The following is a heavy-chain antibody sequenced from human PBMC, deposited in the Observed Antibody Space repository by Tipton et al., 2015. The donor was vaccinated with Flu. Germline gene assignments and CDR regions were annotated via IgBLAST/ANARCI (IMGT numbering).Heavy chain of an antibody. Sequence: TLSLTCTVSGGSISSYYWSWIRQPAGKGLEWIGRIYISGSTNYNPSLMSRVTLSVDTFKNQFFLKLSSVTAADTAVYYCARDRDYQMVFPRFGPWGQGTLVTVSS. J-gene: IGHJ5*02. CDR1: GGSISSYY. CDR3: ARDRDYQMVFPRFGP. V-gene: IGHV4-4*07. D-gene: IGHD2-8*01. CDR2: IYISGST.